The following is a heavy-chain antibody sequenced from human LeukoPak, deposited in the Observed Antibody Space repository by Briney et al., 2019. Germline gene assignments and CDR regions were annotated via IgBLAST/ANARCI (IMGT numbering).Heavy chain of an antibody. CDR3: ARHYLAAAGTYYYYYMDV. CDR1: GYDFPGYW. J-gene: IGHJ6*03. V-gene: IGHV5-51*01. Sequence: GESLKISCKGSGYDFPGYWIGWVRQMPGKGLEWMGIIYPGDSDTRYSPSFQGQVTISADKSISTAYLQWSSLKASDTAMYYCARHYLAAAGTYYYYYMDVWGKGTTVTVSS. D-gene: IGHD6-13*01. CDR2: IYPGDSDT.